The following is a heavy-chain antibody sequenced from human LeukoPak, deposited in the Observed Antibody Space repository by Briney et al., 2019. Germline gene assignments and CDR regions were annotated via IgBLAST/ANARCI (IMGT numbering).Heavy chain of an antibody. V-gene: IGHV3-21*01. D-gene: IGHD3-22*01. CDR3: ARDYGSYYDSSGYLSDAFDI. Sequence: GGSLRLSCAASGFTFSSYEMNWVRQAPGKGLEWVSSISSSSSYIYYADSVKGRFTISRDNAKNSLYLQMNSLRAEDTAVYYCARDYGSYYDSSGYLSDAFDIWGQGTMVTVSS. J-gene: IGHJ3*02. CDR2: ISSSSSYI. CDR1: GFTFSSYE.